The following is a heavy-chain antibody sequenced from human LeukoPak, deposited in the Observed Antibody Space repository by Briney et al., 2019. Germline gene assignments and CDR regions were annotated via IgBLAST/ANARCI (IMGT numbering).Heavy chain of an antibody. D-gene: IGHD5-24*01. V-gene: IGHV4-4*02. Sequence: SETLSLTCAVSGGSISSSNWWSWVRPPPGKGLEWIGEIYHSGSTNYNPSLKSRVTISVDKSKNQFSLKLSSVTAADTAVYYCARVRVERWLQLRPLFDYWGQGTLVTVSS. J-gene: IGHJ4*02. CDR2: IYHSGST. CDR1: GGSISSSNW. CDR3: ARVRVERWLQLRPLFDY.